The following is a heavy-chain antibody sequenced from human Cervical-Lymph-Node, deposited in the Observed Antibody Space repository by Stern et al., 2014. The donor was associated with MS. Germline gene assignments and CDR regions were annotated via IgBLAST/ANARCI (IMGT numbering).Heavy chain of an antibody. J-gene: IGHJ2*01. V-gene: IGHV4-4*07. CDR1: GGSISNCY. CDR2: FYSSGIT. CDR3: AREKSYCTRTSCYTDWYFDL. D-gene: IGHD2-2*02. Sequence: QLQLQESGPGLVKPAETLSLTCTVSGGSISNCYWSWIRQPAGKGLEGIGRFYSSGITEYKPSFKSRVTMSVDTSKNQFSMELSSMTAADTAVYYCAREKSYCTRTSCYTDWYFDLWGRGTLVTVSS.